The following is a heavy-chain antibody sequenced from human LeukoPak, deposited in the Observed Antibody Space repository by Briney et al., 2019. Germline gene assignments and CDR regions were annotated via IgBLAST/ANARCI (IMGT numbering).Heavy chain of an antibody. D-gene: IGHD3-10*01. CDR1: GGSISSYY. CDR3: ARGITMVRGVLYYFDY. Sequence: SETLSLTCTVSGGSISSYYWSWIRQPPGKGLEWIGYIYYSGSTNYNPSLKSRVTISVDTSKNQFSLKLSSVTAADTAVYYCARGITMVRGVLYYFDYWGQGTLVTVSS. V-gene: IGHV4-59*12. J-gene: IGHJ4*02. CDR2: IYYSGST.